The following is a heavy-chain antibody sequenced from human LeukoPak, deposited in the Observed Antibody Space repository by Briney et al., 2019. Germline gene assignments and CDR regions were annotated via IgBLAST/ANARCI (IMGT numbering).Heavy chain of an antibody. D-gene: IGHD6-19*01. CDR1: GFTFSSYS. J-gene: IGHJ3*02. CDR3: ARDPVAGTESDAFDI. Sequence: GGSLRLSYAASGFTFSSYSMNWARQAPGKGLEWVSYISSSSSTIYYADSVKGRFTISRDNAKNSLYLQMNSLRAEDTAVYYCARDPVAGTESDAFDIWGQGTMVTVSS. V-gene: IGHV3-48*01. CDR2: ISSSSSTI.